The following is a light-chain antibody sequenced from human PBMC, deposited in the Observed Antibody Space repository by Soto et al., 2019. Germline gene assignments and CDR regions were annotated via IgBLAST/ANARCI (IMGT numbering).Light chain of an antibody. V-gene: IGKV1-9*01. CDR1: QGISSY. J-gene: IGKJ5*01. CDR3: QQYGSSPIT. CDR2: AAS. Sequence: IQLTQSPSSLSASLLDRVTITCRASQGISSYLAWYQQKPGKAPKLLIYAASTWQSGVPSRFSGSGSGTDFTLTISSLQPEDFAVYYCQQYGSSPITFGQRTRLEI.